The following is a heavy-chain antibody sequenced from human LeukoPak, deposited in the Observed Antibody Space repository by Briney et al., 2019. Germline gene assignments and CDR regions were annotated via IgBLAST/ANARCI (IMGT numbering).Heavy chain of an antibody. V-gene: IGHV1-8*01. J-gene: IGHJ4*02. D-gene: IGHD2-2*01. Sequence: GASVKVSCKASGYTFTNYDIHWVRQATRQGLEWMGWMNPNSANTGYAQKFQGRVTMTRNTSISTAYMELSSLRSEDTAVYYCARVNCSSTSCRSKFLDYWGQGTLVTVSS. CDR2: MNPNSANT. CDR1: GYTFTNYD. CDR3: ARVNCSSTSCRSKFLDY.